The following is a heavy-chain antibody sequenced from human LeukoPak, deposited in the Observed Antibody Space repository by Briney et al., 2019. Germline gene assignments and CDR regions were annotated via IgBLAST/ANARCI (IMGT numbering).Heavy chain of an antibody. V-gene: IGHV3-30-3*01. CDR1: GFTFTAYL. CDR2: MSSDGNAM. CDR3: VRESEYYFDHSASFDS. Sequence: PGGSLRLSCAASGFTFTAYLIHWVRQAPGKGLEWVAVMSSDGNAMFYADSVKGRFTISRDNSKNTLYLQMNSLRAEDTAVYYCVRESEYYFDHSASFDSWGQGTLVTVSS. D-gene: IGHD3-22*01. J-gene: IGHJ4*02.